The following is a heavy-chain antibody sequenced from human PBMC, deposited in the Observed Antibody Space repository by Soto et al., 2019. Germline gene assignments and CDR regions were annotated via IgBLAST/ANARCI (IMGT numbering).Heavy chain of an antibody. D-gene: IGHD2-2*01. CDR2: ISGSGGST. CDR1: EFTFSTHA. V-gene: IGHV3-23*01. J-gene: IGHJ4*02. Sequence: GSLRLSCAASEFTFSTHAMTWVRQAPGKGLEWVSSISGSGGSTYYADSVKGRFTISRDNSKNTLYLQMNSLRAEDADVYSCAKAGYCVSTSCYFPFDYWDQGTLVTVSS. CDR3: AKAGYCVSTSCYFPFDY.